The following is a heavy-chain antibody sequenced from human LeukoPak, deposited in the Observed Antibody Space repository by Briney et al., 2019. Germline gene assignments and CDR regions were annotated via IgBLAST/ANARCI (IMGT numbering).Heavy chain of an antibody. D-gene: IGHD3-22*01. J-gene: IGHJ3*02. CDR3: ARDPETYYYDSRGSDAFDI. Sequence: DSVKVSCKASGYTFTNDGVSWVRQAPGRGLEWVGWISNYNGLTHSAPRFQGRVTVTTDTSTSTAYMELRSLRSDDTAVYYCARDPETYYYDSRGSDAFDIWGQGTMVTVSS. V-gene: IGHV1-18*01. CDR2: ISNYNGLT. CDR1: GYTFTNDG.